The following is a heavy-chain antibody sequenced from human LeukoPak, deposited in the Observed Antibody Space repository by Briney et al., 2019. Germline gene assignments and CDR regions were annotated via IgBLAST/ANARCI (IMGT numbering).Heavy chain of an antibody. D-gene: IGHD2-21*02. V-gene: IGHV1-18*01. J-gene: IGHJ3*02. CDR2: ISAYNGNT. CDR1: GYTFTSYG. Sequence: GAPVKVSCKASGYTFTSYGISLVRQAPGQGLEWMGWISAYNGNTNYAQKLQGRVTMTTDTSTSTAYMELRSLRSDDTAVYYCARERVVVTAGAFDIWGQGTMVTVSS. CDR3: ARERVVVTAGAFDI.